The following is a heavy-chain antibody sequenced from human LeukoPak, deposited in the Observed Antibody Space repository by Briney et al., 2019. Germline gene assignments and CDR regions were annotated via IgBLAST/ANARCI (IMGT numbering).Heavy chain of an antibody. V-gene: IGHV3-48*03. CDR2: ISGSGDTI. CDR3: ARDSSGGWPNTFDS. D-gene: IGHD6-19*01. Sequence: PGGSLRLSCAASAFTFSDYEMNWVRQAPGKGLEWVSYISGSGDTIYYADSVKGRFTISRDNAKNSLFPQLNSLVAEDTAVYYCARDSSGGWPNTFDSWGQGTLVTVSS. CDR1: AFTFSDYE. J-gene: IGHJ4*02.